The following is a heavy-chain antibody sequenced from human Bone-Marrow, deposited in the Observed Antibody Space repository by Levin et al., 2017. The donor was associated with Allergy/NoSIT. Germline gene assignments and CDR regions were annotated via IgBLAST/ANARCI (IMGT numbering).Heavy chain of an antibody. V-gene: IGHV3-21*01. CDR2: ISSDSSDL. CDR3: VRGIIGDLRVAHKEAFDV. D-gene: IGHD2/OR15-2a*01. J-gene: IGHJ3*01. Sequence: KTGGSLRLSCTVSGFTFSIYSIYWVRQAPGKGLEWISSISSDSSDLYYADSVKGRFTISRDNAKNSLNLQVSSLRAEDTAVYHCVRGIIGDLRVAHKEAFDVWGQGTMVTVSS. CDR1: GFTFSIYS.